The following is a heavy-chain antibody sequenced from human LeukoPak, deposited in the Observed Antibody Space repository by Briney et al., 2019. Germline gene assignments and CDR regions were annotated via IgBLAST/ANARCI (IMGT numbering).Heavy chain of an antibody. CDR1: GFTLSEYW. Sequence: GGSLRLSRAASGFTLSEYWLRWVRQAPGKGLEWVANIKQDESEKYYVVSVKGRFTISRDNAKNSLYLQMNGLRAEDTAVYYCGRDRGRVGATITWGQGTLVIVSS. CDR3: GRDRGRVGATIT. CDR2: IKQDESEK. D-gene: IGHD1-26*01. V-gene: IGHV3-7*01. J-gene: IGHJ4*02.